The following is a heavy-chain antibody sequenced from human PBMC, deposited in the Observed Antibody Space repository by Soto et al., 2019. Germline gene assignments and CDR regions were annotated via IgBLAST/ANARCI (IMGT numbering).Heavy chain of an antibody. D-gene: IGHD3-10*01. Sequence: QLQLQESGPGLVKPSETLSLTCTVSGGSISNSSYYWGWIRQPPGKRLEWIGSLYYSGSTYYNPSLKGRLTMSGDTSKNPVSLGLNSVTAADTAVYYCGRVPLVRGIIPYYFDSWGQGTLVTVSS. V-gene: IGHV4-39*01. CDR1: GGSISNSSYY. J-gene: IGHJ4*02. CDR2: LYYSGST. CDR3: GRVPLVRGIIPYYFDS.